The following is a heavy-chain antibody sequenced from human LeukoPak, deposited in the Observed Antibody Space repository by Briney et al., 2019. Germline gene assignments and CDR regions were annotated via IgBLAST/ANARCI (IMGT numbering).Heavy chain of an antibody. V-gene: IGHV4-4*07. CDR3: ARDRQQLVHFDY. CDR2: IYTSGGT. Sequence: SETLSLTCTVSGGSISSYYWSWIRQPAGKGLEWIGRIYTSGGTNYNPSLKSRVTMSVDTSKNQFSLKLSSVTAADTAVYYCARDRQQLVHFDYWGQGTLVTVSS. D-gene: IGHD6-13*01. J-gene: IGHJ4*02. CDR1: GGSISSYY.